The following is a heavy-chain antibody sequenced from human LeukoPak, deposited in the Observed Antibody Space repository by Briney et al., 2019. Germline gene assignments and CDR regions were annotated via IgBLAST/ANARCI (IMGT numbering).Heavy chain of an antibody. CDR3: ARDRHYGDPHHLDY. CDR1: GFTFSSHA. CDR2: ISYDSSNE. Sequence: GKSLRLSCAASGFTFSSHALQWVRQAPGKGLEWVAVISYDSSNEWYRDSVKGRFTISRDNSRSTLFLQMNRLTPEDTAVYYCARDRHYGDPHHLDYWGQGAPVTVSS. D-gene: IGHD4/OR15-4a*01. V-gene: IGHV3-30-3*01. J-gene: IGHJ4*02.